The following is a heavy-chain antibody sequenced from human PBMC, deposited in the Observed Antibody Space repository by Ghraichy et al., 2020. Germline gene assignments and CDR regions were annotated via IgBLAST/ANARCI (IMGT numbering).Heavy chain of an antibody. J-gene: IGHJ4*02. Sequence: ASVKVSCKASGYTFTSYYMHWVRQAPGQGLEWMGIINPSGGSTSYAQKFQGRVTMTRDTSTSTVYMELSSLRSEDTAVYYCARGPVDGDYGDLFDYWGQGTLVTVSS. CDR1: GYTFTSYY. D-gene: IGHD4-17*01. CDR2: INPSGGST. V-gene: IGHV1-46*01. CDR3: ARGPVDGDYGDLFDY.